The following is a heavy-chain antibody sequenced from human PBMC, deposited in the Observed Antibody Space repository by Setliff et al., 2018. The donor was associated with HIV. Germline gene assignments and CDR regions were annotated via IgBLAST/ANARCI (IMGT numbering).Heavy chain of an antibody. CDR1: GGSISSGSYY. V-gene: IGHV4-61*09. J-gene: IGHJ4*02. D-gene: IGHD2-21*02. CDR2: MYTSGST. Sequence: SETLSLTCTVSGGSISSGSYYWSWIRQPAGKGLEWIGHMYTSGSTNYNPSLKSRVTISVDTSKNQFSLKLTSVTAADMALYYCARQQTALFVDYWGQGTLVTVSS. CDR3: ARQQTALFVDY.